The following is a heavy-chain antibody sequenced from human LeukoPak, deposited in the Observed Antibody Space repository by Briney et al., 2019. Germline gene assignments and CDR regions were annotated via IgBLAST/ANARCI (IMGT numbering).Heavy chain of an antibody. V-gene: IGHV3-23*01. D-gene: IGHD1-1*01. CDR2: ISGSGDST. J-gene: IGHJ4*02. Sequence: PGGSLRLSCAASGFTFSSYAISWVRLPPGKGLEWVSAISGSGDSTYYTDSVKGRFTISRDNCKHTLCLQMNSLRAEDKAVYYCAKSHASIWNVCDYWGEGTLVSVP. CDR1: GFTFSSYA. CDR3: AKSHASIWNVCDY.